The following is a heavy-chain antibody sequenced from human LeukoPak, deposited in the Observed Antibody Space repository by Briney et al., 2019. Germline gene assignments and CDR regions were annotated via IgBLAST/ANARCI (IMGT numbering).Heavy chain of an antibody. CDR2: INHSGST. V-gene: IGHV4-34*01. CDR3: ARGHYDILTGTPFDY. CDR1: GGSFSGYY. J-gene: IGHJ4*02. Sequence: PSENLSLTCAVYGGSFSGYYWSWIRQPPGKGLEWIGEINHSGSTNYNPSLKSRVTISVDTSKNQFSLKLSSVTAADTAVYYCARGHYDILTGTPFDYWGQGTLVTVSS. D-gene: IGHD3-9*01.